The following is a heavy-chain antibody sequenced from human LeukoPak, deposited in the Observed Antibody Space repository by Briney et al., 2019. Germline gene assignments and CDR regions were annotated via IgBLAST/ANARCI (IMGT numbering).Heavy chain of an antibody. CDR3: ARRYCSGGGCYPRHFDF. D-gene: IGHD2-15*01. CDR2: IYYRWST. Sequence: LETLSLTCAVSGGSLRGYYGSCVRGSPGTGVGCSGYIYYRWSTNYNPSLQRRVTISIDTYKKQLSLILNSVTAADTAVYYCARRYCSGGGCYPRHFDFWGEGILVTVSS. V-gene: IGHV4-59*08. CDR1: GGSLRGYY. J-gene: IGHJ4*02.